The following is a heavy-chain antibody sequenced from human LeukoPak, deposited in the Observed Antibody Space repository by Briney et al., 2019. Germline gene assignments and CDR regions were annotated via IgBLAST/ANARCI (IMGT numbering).Heavy chain of an antibody. CDR3: AKDRGSYGSGRPRTGGYGMDV. CDR2: ISGSGGST. CDR1: GFTFSRYA. Sequence: GGSLRLSCAASGFTFSRYAMSWVRQAPGKGLEWVSAISGSGGSTYYADSVKGRFTISRDNSKNTLYLQMNSLRAEDTAVYYCAKDRGSYGSGRPRTGGYGMDVWGQGTTVTVSS. D-gene: IGHD3-10*01. V-gene: IGHV3-23*01. J-gene: IGHJ6*02.